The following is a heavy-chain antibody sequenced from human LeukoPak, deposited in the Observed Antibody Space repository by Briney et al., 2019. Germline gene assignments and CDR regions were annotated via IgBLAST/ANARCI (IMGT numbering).Heavy chain of an antibody. CDR1: GYTFTDYY. CDR2: INPNSGNT. V-gene: IGHV1-2*02. Sequence: ASVKVSFKASGYTFTDYYMHWVRQAPGQRLEWIGWINPNSGNTKYAQNFQDRVTMTRDTSISTAYVELSGLTSDDTALYYCARGSALQGARFPFAYWGQGTLVTVSS. D-gene: IGHD1-26*01. CDR3: ARGSALQGARFPFAY. J-gene: IGHJ4*02.